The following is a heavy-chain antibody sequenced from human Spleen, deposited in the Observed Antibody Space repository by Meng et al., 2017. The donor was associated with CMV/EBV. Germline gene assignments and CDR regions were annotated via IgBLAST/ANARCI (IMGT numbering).Heavy chain of an antibody. Sequence: ASVKVSCKASGYTFNAFYMHWMRQAPGQGLEWMGWINPNTDATDYAQKFQGRVTVTRDTSMSTVYMELSGLRSDDRAVYYCARGKRGGGYESLDYWGQGTPVTVSS. CDR2: INPNTDAT. D-gene: IGHD5-12*01. CDR3: ARGKRGGGYESLDY. CDR1: GYTFNAFY. J-gene: IGHJ4*02. V-gene: IGHV1-2*02.